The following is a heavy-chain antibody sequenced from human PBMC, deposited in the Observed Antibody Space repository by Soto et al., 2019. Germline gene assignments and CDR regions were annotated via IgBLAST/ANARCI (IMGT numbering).Heavy chain of an antibody. CDR3: ARLGGGAFDY. CDR1: GGSISSGTYY. V-gene: IGHV4-39*01. Sequence: QLQLQESGPGLVKPSETLSLTCTVSGGSISSGTYYWGWIRQSPGKGLEWIGNIYHSGTTYYNPPLKSRGTVSVATSKNQFSLKLTSVTAADTALYYCARLGGGAFDYWGQGTLVTVSS. D-gene: IGHD3-3*01. CDR2: IYHSGTT. J-gene: IGHJ4*02.